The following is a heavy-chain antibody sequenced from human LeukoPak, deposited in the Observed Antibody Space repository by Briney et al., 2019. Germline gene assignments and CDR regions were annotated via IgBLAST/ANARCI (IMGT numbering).Heavy chain of an antibody. CDR1: GYTFTSYY. J-gene: IGHJ4*02. Sequence: ASVKVSCKASGYTFTSYYMHWVRQAPGQGLEWMGIINPSGGSTSYAQKFQGRVTMTRGMSTSTVYMELSSLRSEDTAVYYCARDQTVQLERPLAQYYFDYWGQGTLVTVSS. CDR2: INPSGGST. CDR3: ARDQTVQLERPLAQYYFDY. D-gene: IGHD1-1*01. V-gene: IGHV1-46*01.